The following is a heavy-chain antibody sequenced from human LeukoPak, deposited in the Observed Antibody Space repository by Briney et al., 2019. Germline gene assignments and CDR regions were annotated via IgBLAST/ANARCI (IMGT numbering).Heavy chain of an antibody. J-gene: IGHJ4*02. Sequence: GGSLRLSCAASGFTFSNYWMTWVRQAPGKGLEGVANIKQDGSEKNYVDSVKGRFTISRDNAKNSLYLQVNSLRAEDTAVYYCARHSNGWSEGTYWGQGTLVTVTS. CDR2: IKQDGSEK. CDR3: ARHSNGWSEGTY. V-gene: IGHV3-7*03. CDR1: GFTFSNYW. D-gene: IGHD6-19*01.